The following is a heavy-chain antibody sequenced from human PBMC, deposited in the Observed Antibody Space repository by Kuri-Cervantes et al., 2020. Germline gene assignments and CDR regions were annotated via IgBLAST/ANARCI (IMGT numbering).Heavy chain of an antibody. CDR1: GFIFSNYW. D-gene: IGHD3-10*01. Sequence: GGSLRLSCAASGFIFSNYWMSWVRQAPGKGLEWVTNINQDGSDKYYVDSVKGRFTISRDNAKNSLYLQMNSLRAEDTAVYYCARDSDDKELLWFGELFQDYWGQGTLVTVSS. CDR2: INQDGSDK. CDR3: ARDSDDKELLWFGELFQDY. V-gene: IGHV3-7*01. J-gene: IGHJ4*02.